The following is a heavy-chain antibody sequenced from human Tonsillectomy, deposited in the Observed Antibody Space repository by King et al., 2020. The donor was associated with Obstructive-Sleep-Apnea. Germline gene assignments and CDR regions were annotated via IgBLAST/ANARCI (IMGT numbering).Heavy chain of an antibody. CDR2: IYSLVTP. Sequence: QLQESGPGLVKPSQTLSLTCTVSGGSITSVAYSWNWIRQPPGTGLDWIVYIYSLVTPYYNPSLKSRVTISVDTSKNQFSLKMRSVTAAYTAVYYCAIGLFRCGGVSCYLSRVDNWGQATLVTVSS. CDR3: AIGLFRCGGVSCYLSRVDN. V-gene: IGHV4-30-4*01. CDR1: GGSITSVAYS. J-gene: IGHJ4*02. D-gene: IGHD2-21*01.